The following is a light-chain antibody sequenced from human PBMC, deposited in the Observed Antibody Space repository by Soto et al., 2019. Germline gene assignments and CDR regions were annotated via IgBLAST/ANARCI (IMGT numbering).Light chain of an antibody. CDR2: EGN. CDR1: SSDVGSYNL. V-gene: IGLV2-14*02. CDR3: ATWDDSLNGRV. Sequence: QSVLTQPASVSGSPGQSITISCTGTSSDVGSYNLVSWYQQHPGKAPKLMIYEGNKRPSGVSNRFSASKSGNTASLAISGLQSEDEADYYCATWDDSLNGRVFGGGTKLTVL. J-gene: IGLJ3*02.